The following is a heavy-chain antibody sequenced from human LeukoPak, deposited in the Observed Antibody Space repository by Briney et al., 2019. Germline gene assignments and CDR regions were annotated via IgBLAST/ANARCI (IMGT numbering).Heavy chain of an antibody. CDR1: GFTFSAYR. J-gene: IGHJ4*02. CDR3: AKEDIVVVPAATSDY. D-gene: IGHD2-2*01. Sequence: GGSLRLSCAASGFTFSAYRLNWVRQAPGKGLEWVSAISGSGGSTYYADSVKGRFTISRDNSKNTLYLQMNSLRAEDTAVYYCAKEDIVVVPAATSDYWGQGTLVTVSS. CDR2: ISGSGGST. V-gene: IGHV3-23*01.